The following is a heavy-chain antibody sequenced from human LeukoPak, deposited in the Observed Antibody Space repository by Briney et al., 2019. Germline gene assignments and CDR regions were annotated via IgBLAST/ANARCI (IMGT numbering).Heavy chain of an antibody. Sequence: GGSLRLSCAASGFTFSSYAMHWVRQAPGKGLEYVSAISSNGGSTYYANSVKGRFTISRDNSKNTLYLQMGSLRAEDMAVYYCATSAKKGFDYWGQGTLVTVSS. V-gene: IGHV3-64*01. CDR3: ATSAKKGFDY. CDR1: GFTFSSYA. D-gene: IGHD5-18*01. CDR2: ISSNGGST. J-gene: IGHJ4*02.